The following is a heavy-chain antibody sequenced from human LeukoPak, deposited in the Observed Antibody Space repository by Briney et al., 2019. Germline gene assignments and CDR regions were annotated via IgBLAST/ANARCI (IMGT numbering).Heavy chain of an antibody. J-gene: IGHJ4*02. CDR2: ISAYNGNI. CDR3: ARYGDNDHVWGSHRYTSFDY. Sequence: ASVKVSCKASGYIFTSYGISWVRQAPGQGLEWMGWISAYNGNINCAQKFQGRVTMTTDTSTSTAYMDLRSLRSDDTAVYYCARYGDNDHVWGSHRYTSFDYWGQGTLVTVSS. V-gene: IGHV1-18*01. D-gene: IGHD3-16*02. CDR1: GYIFTSYG.